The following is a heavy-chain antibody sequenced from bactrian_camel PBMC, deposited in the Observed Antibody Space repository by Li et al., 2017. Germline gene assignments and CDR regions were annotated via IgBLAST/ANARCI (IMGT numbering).Heavy chain of an antibody. CDR2: IATGSGNT. D-gene: IGHD1*01. CDR3: TSAYFGASHNTVAF. J-gene: IGHJ4*01. CDR1: GYTYNRNC. Sequence: HVQLVESGGGLVQPGGSLKLSCAASGYTYNRNCMAWFRQAPGKEREGVARIATGSGNTYYADSVKGRFTISQDNAKNTLYLQMNSLKPEDTAVYYCTSAYFGASHNTVAFWGQGTQVTVS. V-gene: IGHV3S1*01.